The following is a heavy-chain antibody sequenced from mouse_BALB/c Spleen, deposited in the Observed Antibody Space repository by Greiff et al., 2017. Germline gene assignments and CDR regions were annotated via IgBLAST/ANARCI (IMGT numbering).Heavy chain of an antibody. V-gene: IGHV14-4*02. J-gene: IGHJ3*01. CDR2: IDPENGDT. Sequence: VQLQQSGAELVRSGASVKLSCTASGFNIKDYYMHWVKQRPEQGLEWIGWIDPENGDTEYAPKFQGKATMTADTSSNTAYLQLSSLTSEDTAVYYCKGRYGSSYGFAYWGQGTLVTVSA. CDR3: KGRYGSSYGFAY. D-gene: IGHD1-1*01. CDR1: GFNIKDYY.